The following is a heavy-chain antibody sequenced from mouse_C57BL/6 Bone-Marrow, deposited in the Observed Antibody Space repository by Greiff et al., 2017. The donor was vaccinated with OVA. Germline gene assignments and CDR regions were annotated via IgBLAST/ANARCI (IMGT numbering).Heavy chain of an antibody. CDR2: IRNKANGYTT. J-gene: IGHJ2*01. Sequence: DVHLVESGGGLVQPGGSLSLSCAASGFTFTDYYMSWVRQPPGKALEWLGFIRNKANGYTTEYSASVKGRFTISRDNSQSILYLQMNALRAEDSATYYCARSLYYYGSSYFDYWGQGTTLTVSS. CDR3: ARSLYYYGSSYFDY. D-gene: IGHD1-1*01. CDR1: GFTFTDYY. V-gene: IGHV7-3*01.